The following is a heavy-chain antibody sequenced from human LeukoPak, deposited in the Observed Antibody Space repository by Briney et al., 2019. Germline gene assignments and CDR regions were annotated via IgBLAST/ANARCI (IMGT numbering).Heavy chain of an antibody. CDR2: IWFDGSNK. V-gene: IGHV3-30*02. D-gene: IGHD1-7*01. Sequence: PGGSLRLSCAASGFTLSIYGMHWVRQAPGKGLEWVAFIWFDGSNKYYADSVKGRFTISRDNSKNTLYLQMNSLRAEDTAVYYCASRGITGTTSYNYFDPWGQGTLVTVSS. CDR3: ASRGITGTTSYNYFDP. CDR1: GFTLSIYG. J-gene: IGHJ5*02.